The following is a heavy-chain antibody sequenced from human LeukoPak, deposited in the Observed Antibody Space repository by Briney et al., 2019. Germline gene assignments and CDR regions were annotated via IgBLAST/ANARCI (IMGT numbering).Heavy chain of an antibody. CDR1: GFTFSDYY. CDR2: ISSSGSTI. V-gene: IGHV3-11*04. J-gene: IGHJ5*02. D-gene: IGHD6-13*01. CDR3: SIAAAASEGGWFDP. Sequence: GGSLRLSCAASGFTFSDYYMSWIRQAPGKGLEWVSYISSSGSTIYYADSVKGRFTISRDNAKNSLYLQMNSLRAEDTAVYYCSIAAAASEGGWFDPWGQGTLVTVSS.